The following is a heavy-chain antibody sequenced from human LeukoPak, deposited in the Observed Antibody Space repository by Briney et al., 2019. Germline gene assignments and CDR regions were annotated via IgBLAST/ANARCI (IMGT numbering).Heavy chain of an antibody. D-gene: IGHD3-10*01. CDR1: GFTFSSYS. J-gene: IGHJ3*02. CDR2: ISSSSSYI. CDR3: ARVSILLWFGELLSSGAFDI. Sequence: GGSLRLSCAASGFTFSSYSMNWVRQAPGKGLEWVSSISSSSSYIYYADSVKGRFTISRDNAKNSLYLQMNSLRAEDTAVYYCARVSILLWFGELLSSGAFDIWGQGTMVTVSS. V-gene: IGHV3-21*01.